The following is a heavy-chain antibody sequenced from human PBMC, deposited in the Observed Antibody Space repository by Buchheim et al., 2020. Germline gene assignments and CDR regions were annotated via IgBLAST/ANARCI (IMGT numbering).Heavy chain of an antibody. CDR3: ARRNTQGLYFDY. J-gene: IGHJ4*02. CDR2: IYHTGNT. V-gene: IGHV4-30-2*01. Sequence: QLQLQESGPGLVKPSQTLSLTCTLSGDSISSGGYSWSWIRQPPGKGLEWIGYIYHTGNTYYSPSLKSRIAMSIDKSRNQFSLNLSSVTAADTAVYYCARRNTQGLYFDYWGQGTL. D-gene: IGHD1-14*01. CDR1: GDSISSGGYS.